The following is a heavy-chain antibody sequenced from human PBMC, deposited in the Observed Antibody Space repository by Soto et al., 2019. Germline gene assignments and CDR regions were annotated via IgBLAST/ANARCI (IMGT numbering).Heavy chain of an antibody. CDR3: ARIGYCSGGSCYRYYGMDV. Sequence: GGSLRLSCAASGFTFSSYWMSWVRQAPGKGLEWVANIKQDGSEKYYVDSVKGRFTISRDNAKNSLYLQMNSLRAEDTAVYYCARIGYCSGGSCYRYYGMDVWGQGTTVTVSS. CDR1: GFTFSSYW. V-gene: IGHV3-7*05. D-gene: IGHD2-15*01. J-gene: IGHJ6*02. CDR2: IKQDGSEK.